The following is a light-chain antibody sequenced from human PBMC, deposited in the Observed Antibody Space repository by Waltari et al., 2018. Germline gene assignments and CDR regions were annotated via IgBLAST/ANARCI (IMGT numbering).Light chain of an antibody. CDR2: WES. Sequence: DIVMTQSPDSLALSLGERATITCTSSQSLLYGSTNKNYLAWYQQKPGQPPKLLIYWESTRESGVPERFSGSGSGTDFTLTISSLQAADVALYYCQQYYSTWTFGQGTKVEVK. CDR3: QQYYSTWT. CDR1: QSLLYGSTNKNY. J-gene: IGKJ1*01. V-gene: IGKV4-1*01.